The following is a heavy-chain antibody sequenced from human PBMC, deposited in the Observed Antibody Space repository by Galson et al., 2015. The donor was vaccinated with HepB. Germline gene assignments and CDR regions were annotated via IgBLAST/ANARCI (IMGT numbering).Heavy chain of an antibody. CDR1: GFTFSRFW. J-gene: IGHJ5*01. CDR2: IKHDESEK. CDR3: VREWPGSGYYGNNWFGS. D-gene: IGHD3-22*01. Sequence: SLRLSCAASGFTFSRFWMSWVRQAPGKGLEWVANIKHDESEKNYVDSVKGRLTISRDNTKNSLFLQIHSLRAEDTAVYYCVREWPGSGYYGNNWFGSWGRGTLVTVSS. V-gene: IGHV3-7*05.